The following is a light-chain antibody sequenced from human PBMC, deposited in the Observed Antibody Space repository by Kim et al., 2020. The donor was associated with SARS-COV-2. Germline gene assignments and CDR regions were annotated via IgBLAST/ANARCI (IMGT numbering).Light chain of an antibody. CDR2: KTS. V-gene: IGKV1-5*03. CDR1: QTISPW. J-gene: IGKJ2*02. CDR3: QEYTTYGT. Sequence: DIRMTQSPSTLSASVGDRVIITCRASQTISPWLAWYQKKPGKAPKILIYKTSTLESGVPSRFSGSGSGTDFSLTISSLQPDDFATYYCQEYTTYGTFGQGTKLEI.